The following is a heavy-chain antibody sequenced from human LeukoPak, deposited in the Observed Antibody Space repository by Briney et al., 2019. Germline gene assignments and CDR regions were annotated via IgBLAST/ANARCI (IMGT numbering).Heavy chain of an antibody. V-gene: IGHV1-2*02. Sequence: ASVKVSCKASGYTFTGYYMHWVRQAPGQGLEWMGWINPNSGGTNYAQKFQGRVTTTRDTSISTAYMELSRLRSDDTAVYYCARGTWSSGYYYVYYFDYWGQGTLVTVSS. CDR1: GYTFTGYY. J-gene: IGHJ4*02. CDR3: ARGTWSSGYYYVYYFDY. D-gene: IGHD3-22*01. CDR2: INPNSGGT.